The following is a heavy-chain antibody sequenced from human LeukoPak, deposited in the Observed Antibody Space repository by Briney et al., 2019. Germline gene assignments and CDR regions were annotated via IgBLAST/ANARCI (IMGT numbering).Heavy chain of an antibody. D-gene: IGHD5-18*01. CDR3: ARHGYTASHFFLDY. CDR2: IYTTGHA. CDR1: SGSINSYY. Sequence: SETLSLTCSVSSGSINSYYWGWVRQPAGRGLEWIGRIYTTGHADYDPSLQSRVTMSVDTSQKQFSLNLRSVTAADTAFYFCARHGYTASHFFLDYWSQGTPVTVSS. V-gene: IGHV4-4*07. J-gene: IGHJ4*02.